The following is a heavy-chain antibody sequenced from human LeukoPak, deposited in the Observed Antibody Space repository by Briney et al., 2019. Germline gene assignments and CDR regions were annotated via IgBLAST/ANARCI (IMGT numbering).Heavy chain of an antibody. J-gene: IGHJ4*02. CDR3: AKDLTSWDPACFDY. CDR1: GFTFSSYA. Sequence: GASLRLSGAASGFTFSSYAMSWVRQAPGKGLGWVSAISGSGGSTYYAGSVKGRFTISRDNSQNTLYLQMNSLRAEDTAVYYCAKDLTSWDPACFDYWGQGTLVTVSS. D-gene: IGHD2-2*01. CDR2: ISGSGGST. V-gene: IGHV3-23*01.